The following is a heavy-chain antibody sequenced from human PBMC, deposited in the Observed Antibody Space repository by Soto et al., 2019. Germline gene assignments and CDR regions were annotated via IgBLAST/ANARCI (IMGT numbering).Heavy chain of an antibody. CDR3: AKDIGFQQHLFVFDL. D-gene: IGHD3-10*02. V-gene: IGHV1-69*01. CDR2: IIPMFSSS. Sequence: QVQLVQSGAEVKKPGSSVKVSCTASGGTFSDYAFSWVRQAPGQGLEWMGGIIPMFSSSSFAQKFQGRLTITADDSTSTGYMSLSSLGSADTAMYYCAKDIGFQQHLFVFDLWGPGTLVTVSS. J-gene: IGHJ4*02. CDR1: GGTFSDYA.